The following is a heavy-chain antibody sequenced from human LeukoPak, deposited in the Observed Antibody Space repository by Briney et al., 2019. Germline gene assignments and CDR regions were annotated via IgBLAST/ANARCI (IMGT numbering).Heavy chain of an antibody. CDR2: ISAYNGNT. CDR3: ARKRVGVLRFLGRRDYYGMDV. V-gene: IGHV1-18*01. J-gene: IGHJ6*02. D-gene: IGHD3-3*01. Sequence: ASVKVSCKASGYTFTSYGISWVRQAPGQGLEWMGWISAYNGNTNYAQKLQGRATMTTDTSTSTVYMELSSLRSEDTAVYYCARKRVGVLRFLGRRDYYGMDVWGQGTTVTVSS. CDR1: GYTFTSYG.